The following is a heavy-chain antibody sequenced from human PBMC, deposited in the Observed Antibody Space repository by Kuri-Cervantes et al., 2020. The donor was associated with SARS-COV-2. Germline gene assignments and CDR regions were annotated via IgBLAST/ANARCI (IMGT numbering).Heavy chain of an antibody. D-gene: IGHD6-6*01. CDR3: ARGDGRAARLVY. V-gene: IGHV4-30-2*03. Sequence: SETLSLTCGVSSVSVTREGYSWNWVRQLPGKGLEWIGSISGDTSYNPSLDSRVTISLDTSRNQFSLNLRSVTAADTAVYYCARGDGRAARLVYWGQGTLVTVSS. J-gene: IGHJ4*02. CDR1: SVSVTREGYS. CDR2: ISGDT.